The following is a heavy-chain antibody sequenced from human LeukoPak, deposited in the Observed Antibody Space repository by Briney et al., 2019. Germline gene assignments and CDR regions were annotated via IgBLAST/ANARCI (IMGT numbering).Heavy chain of an antibody. Sequence: PGGSLRLSCAASGFTFSSYWMSWVRQAPGKGLEWVANIKQDGSEKYYVDSVKGRFTISRDNAKNSLYLQMNSLRAEDTAVYYCASAARRDYLDYWGQGTLVTVSS. CDR2: IKQDGSEK. J-gene: IGHJ4*02. D-gene: IGHD6-25*01. CDR1: GFTFSSYW. V-gene: IGHV3-7*01. CDR3: ASAARRDYLDY.